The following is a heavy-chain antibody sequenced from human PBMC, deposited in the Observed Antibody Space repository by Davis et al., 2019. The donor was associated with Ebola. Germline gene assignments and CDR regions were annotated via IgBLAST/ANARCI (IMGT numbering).Heavy chain of an antibody. CDR3: AKDDYSGYAGPYYYYYGMDV. V-gene: IGHV3-9*01. Sequence: GGSLRLSCAASGFTFDDYAMHWVRQAPGKGLEWVSGISWNSGSIGYADSVKGRFTISRDNSKNTLYLQMNSLRAEDTAVYYCAKDDYSGYAGPYYYYYGMDVWGQGTTVTVSS. D-gene: IGHD5-12*01. J-gene: IGHJ6*02. CDR1: GFTFDDYA. CDR2: ISWNSGSI.